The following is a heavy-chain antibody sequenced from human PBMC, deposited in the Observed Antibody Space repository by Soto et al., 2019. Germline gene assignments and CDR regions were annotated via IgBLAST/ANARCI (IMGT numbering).Heavy chain of an antibody. CDR2: IIPILGIA. D-gene: IGHD6-13*01. V-gene: IGHV1-69*02. Sequence: QVQLVQSGAEVKKPGSSVKVSCKASGGTFSSYTISWVRQAPGQGLEWMGRIIPILGIANYAQKFQGRVTITADKSTSTAYMELSSLRSEDTAVYYCARTYSSSWLRDDYWGQGTLVTVSS. J-gene: IGHJ4*02. CDR3: ARTYSSSWLRDDY. CDR1: GGTFSSYT.